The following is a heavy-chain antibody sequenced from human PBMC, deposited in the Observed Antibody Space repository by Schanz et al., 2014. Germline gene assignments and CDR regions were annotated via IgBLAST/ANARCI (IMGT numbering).Heavy chain of an antibody. CDR3: ARKMKLGVYGGKGHDSLDI. Sequence: EVQLVESGGGLIQPGGSLRLSCAASGFTFSSYAMSWVRQDPGKGLVWVARINSVGSNTDYADSVTGRFTISRDNAKNTLYLQMNTLRAEDTAVYYCARKMKLGVYGGKGHDSLDIWGQGTWVTVSS. J-gene: IGHJ3*02. V-gene: IGHV3-74*02. CDR1: GFTFSSYA. D-gene: IGHD4-17*01. CDR2: INSVGSNT.